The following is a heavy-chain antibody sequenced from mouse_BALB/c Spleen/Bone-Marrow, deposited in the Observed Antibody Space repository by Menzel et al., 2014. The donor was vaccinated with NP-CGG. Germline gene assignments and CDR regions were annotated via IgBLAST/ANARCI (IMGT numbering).Heavy chain of an antibody. D-gene: IGHD2-4*01. CDR2: ISGDGRYT. J-gene: IGHJ3*01. Sequence: EVKVVDSGGGLVKSGGCLKLSCAASGFSFSNYGMSWVRQTPEKRLEWVATISGDGRYTFYSDSVKGRFTISRDNAKNNLYLQLSSLRSEDTALYYCARHAYYDQTEVSFVYWGQGTLVTVSA. CDR1: GFSFSNYG. V-gene: IGHV5-9-2*01. CDR3: ARHAYYDQTEVSFVY.